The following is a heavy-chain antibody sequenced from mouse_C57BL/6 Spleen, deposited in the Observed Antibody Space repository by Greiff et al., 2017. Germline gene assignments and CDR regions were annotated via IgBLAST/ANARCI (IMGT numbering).Heavy chain of an antibody. J-gene: IGHJ3*01. D-gene: IGHD1-1*01. CDR3: ARYPSDYYGSSYEPWFAY. CDR1: GYTFTSYW. Sequence: QVQLQQPGAELVRPGSSVKLSCKASGYTFTSYWMHWVKQRPIQGLEWIGNIDPSDSETHYNQKFKDKATLTVDKSSSTAYMQLSSLTSEDSAVYYCARYPSDYYGSSYEPWFAYWGQGTLVTVSA. V-gene: IGHV1-52*01. CDR2: IDPSDSET.